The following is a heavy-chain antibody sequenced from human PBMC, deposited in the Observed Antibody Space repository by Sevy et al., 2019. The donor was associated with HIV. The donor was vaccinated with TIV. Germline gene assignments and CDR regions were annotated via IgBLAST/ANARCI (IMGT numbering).Heavy chain of an antibody. CDR2: ISETGDII. CDR1: GFAFSDYY. V-gene: IGHV3-11*01. J-gene: IGHJ3*02. Sequence: GGSLRLSCAASGFAFSDYYMSWICQAPGKGLEWLSYISETGDIINYADSVKGRFTISRDNAKNSVFLQVNRLRAEDTAMYYCARDDSFDMWGQGTMVTVSS. CDR3: ARDDSFDM.